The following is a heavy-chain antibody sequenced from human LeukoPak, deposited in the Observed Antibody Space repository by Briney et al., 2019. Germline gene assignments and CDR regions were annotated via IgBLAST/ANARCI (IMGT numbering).Heavy chain of an antibody. CDR1: GYTFTDYY. Sequence: ASVKVSCKASGYTFTDYYMHWLRQAPGQGLEWMGWINPNSGDTNSAQKFQGRVTMTRDTSISTAYMELTRLRSDDTAVYYCARDGSLDYWGQGTLVTVSS. CDR3: ARDGSLDY. J-gene: IGHJ4*02. V-gene: IGHV1-2*02. CDR2: INPNSGDT.